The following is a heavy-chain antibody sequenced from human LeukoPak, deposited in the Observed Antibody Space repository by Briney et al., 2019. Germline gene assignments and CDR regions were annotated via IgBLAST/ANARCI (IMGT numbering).Heavy chain of an antibody. V-gene: IGHV3-53*01. CDR3: AGDHGSRLNTDHLDY. D-gene: IGHD1-14*01. CDR1: GFTFSSCW. Sequence: GESLRLSCAVSGFTFSSCWMHWIRQAPGKGLEWVSGINGSDRFIADPANGRFTISRDDSENTLYLRMNSLRVEDTAVYYCAGDHGSRLNTDHLDYWGQGTQVTVSS. J-gene: IGHJ4*02. CDR2: INGSDR.